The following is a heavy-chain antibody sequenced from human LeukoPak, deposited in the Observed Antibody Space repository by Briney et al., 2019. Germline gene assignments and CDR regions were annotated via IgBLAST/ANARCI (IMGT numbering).Heavy chain of an antibody. J-gene: IGHJ5*02. CDR3: ATGAFGGSA. Sequence: SETLSLTCSVSGGSINNHYWSWIRQSAGKGLEWIGRIYSSGITNYNPSLRSRVTMSVDTSKNQFSLRLTSVTAADTAVYYCATGAFGGSAWGQGTLVTVSS. CDR1: GGSINNHY. CDR2: IYSSGIT. D-gene: IGHD4-23*01. V-gene: IGHV4-4*07.